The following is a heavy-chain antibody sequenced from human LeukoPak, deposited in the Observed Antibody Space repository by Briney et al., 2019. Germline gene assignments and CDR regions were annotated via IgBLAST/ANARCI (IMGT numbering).Heavy chain of an antibody. J-gene: IGHJ5*02. CDR3: ARDLAGALNWFDP. CDR1: GYTFTGYY. V-gene: IGHV1-2*02. CDR2: VNPNSGGT. D-gene: IGHD1-26*01. Sequence: GASVKVSCKASGYTFTGYYMHWVRQAPGQGLEWMGWVNPNSGGTNYAQKFQGRVTMTRDTSISTAYMELSRLRSDDTAVYYCARDLAGALNWFDPWGQGTLVTVSS.